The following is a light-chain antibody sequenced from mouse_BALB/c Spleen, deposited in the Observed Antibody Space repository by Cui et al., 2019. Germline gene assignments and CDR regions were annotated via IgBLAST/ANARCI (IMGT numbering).Light chain of an antibody. J-gene: IGKJ1*01. CDR2: DTS. Sequence: QIVHTQTRAIMSASPGEKVTMTCSASSSVSYMYWYQQKPGSSPRLLIYDTSNLASGVPVRFSGSGSGTSYSLTISRMEAEDAATYYCQQWSSYPRTFGGGTKLEIK. CDR3: QQWSSYPRT. V-gene: IGKV4-55*01. CDR1: SSVSY.